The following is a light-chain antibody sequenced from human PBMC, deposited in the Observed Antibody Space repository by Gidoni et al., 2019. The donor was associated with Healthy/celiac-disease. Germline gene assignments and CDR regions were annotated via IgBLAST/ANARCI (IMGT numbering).Light chain of an antibody. J-gene: IGKJ2*01. CDR1: QSVSSN. CDR3: QQRSNWPPYT. Sequence: EIVLTQSPATLSLSPGERATLSCRASQSVSSNLSWYQQKPGQAPSLLIYDASNRATGIPAGFSGRGAGTEFTLTISSLEPEDFAVYYCQQRSNWPPYTFGQGTKLEIK. CDR2: DAS. V-gene: IGKV3-11*01.